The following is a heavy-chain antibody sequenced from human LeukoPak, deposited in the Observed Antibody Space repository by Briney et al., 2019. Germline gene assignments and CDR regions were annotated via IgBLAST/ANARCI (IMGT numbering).Heavy chain of an antibody. Sequence: SVKVSCKASGGTFSSYAISWVRQAPGQGLEWMGGIIPIFGTANYAQKFQGRVTITTDESTSTAYMELGSLRSEDTAVYYCARGGKVQLWSPGYYYYMDVWGKGTTVTVSS. J-gene: IGHJ6*03. V-gene: IGHV1-69*05. CDR2: IIPIFGTA. CDR1: GGTFSSYA. CDR3: ARGGKVQLWSPGYYYYMDV. D-gene: IGHD5-18*01.